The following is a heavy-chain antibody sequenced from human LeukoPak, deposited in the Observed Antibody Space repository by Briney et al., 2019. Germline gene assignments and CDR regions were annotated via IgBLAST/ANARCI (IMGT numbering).Heavy chain of an antibody. Sequence: GGSLRLSCAASGFTFSSYAMHWVRQAPGKGLEWVAVISYDGSNKYYADSVKGRFTISRDNSKNTLYLQMNSLRAEDTAVYYCARGHPYYDFWSGYYTDPYYYYGMVVWGQGTTVTVSS. J-gene: IGHJ6*02. CDR3: ARGHPYYDFWSGYYTDPYYYYGMVV. CDR1: GFTFSSYA. D-gene: IGHD3-3*01. CDR2: ISYDGSNK. V-gene: IGHV3-30-3*01.